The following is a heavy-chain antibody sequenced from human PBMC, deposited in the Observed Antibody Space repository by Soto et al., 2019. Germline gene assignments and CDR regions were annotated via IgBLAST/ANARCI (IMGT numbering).Heavy chain of an antibody. CDR3: AHKGYGDYPLDY. D-gene: IGHD4-17*01. J-gene: IGHJ4*02. CDR1: GFSLSTSGVG. Sequence: QITLKESGPTLVKPTQTLTLTCTFSGFSLSTSGVGVGWIRQPPGKALEWLAVIYWDDYKHYSPSLKSRLTXXKXXSKNQLVLTMTNMDPVDTATYYCAHKGYGDYPLDYWGQGTLLTVSS. CDR2: IYWDDYK. V-gene: IGHV2-5*02.